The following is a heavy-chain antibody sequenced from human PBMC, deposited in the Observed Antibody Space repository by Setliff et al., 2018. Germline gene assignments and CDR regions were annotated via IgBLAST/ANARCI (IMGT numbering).Heavy chain of an antibody. V-gene: IGHV4-39*01. J-gene: IGHJ4*02. D-gene: IGHD3-10*01. CDR3: ARHLLVQGTYHFDY. Sequence: SETLSLTCSVTGGSISSGSYYWGWIRQSPGKGLEWIGSMYYSGSTYYNPSLKGRVTLSVDTTKNQFSLKLTSMTAADTAVYFCARHLLVQGTYHFDYWGQGSPVTVSS. CDR1: GGSISSGSYY. CDR2: MYYSGST.